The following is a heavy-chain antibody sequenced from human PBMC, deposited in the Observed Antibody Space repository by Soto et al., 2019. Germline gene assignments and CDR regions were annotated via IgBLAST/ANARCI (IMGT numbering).Heavy chain of an antibody. D-gene: IGHD5-12*01. CDR1: GFTFSSYW. CDR3: ARDRVGRDGYNLGSYYYHYYGMDV. V-gene: IGHV3-74*01. CDR2: INSDGSST. J-gene: IGHJ6*02. Sequence: GGSLRLSCAASGFTFSSYWMHWVRQAPGKGLVWVSRINSDGSSTSYADSVKGRFTISRDNAKNTLYLQMNSLRAEDTAVYYCARDRVGRDGYNLGSYYYHYYGMDVWGQGTTVTVSS.